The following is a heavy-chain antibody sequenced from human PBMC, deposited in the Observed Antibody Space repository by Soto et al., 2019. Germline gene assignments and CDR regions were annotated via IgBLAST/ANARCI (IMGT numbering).Heavy chain of an antibody. V-gene: IGHV3-23*01. CDR1: GFTFSTYG. CDR3: ARGYYYDTSSYYSAFDI. CDR2: VSYTGDTT. D-gene: IGHD3-22*01. Sequence: GGSLRLSCASSGFTFSTYGMSWVRQAPGKGLEWVSSVSYTGDTTYYADSVKGRFTISRDNSKNTLYLQMNSLRAEDTAMYYCARGYYYDTSSYYSAFDIWGQGTMVTVSS. J-gene: IGHJ3*02.